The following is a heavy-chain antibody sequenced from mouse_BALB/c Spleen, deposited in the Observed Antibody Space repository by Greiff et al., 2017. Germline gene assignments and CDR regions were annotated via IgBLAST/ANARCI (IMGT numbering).Heavy chain of an antibody. CDR2: IYPGNVNT. V-gene: IGHV1S56*01. J-gene: IGHJ2*01. D-gene: IGHD1-1*01. CDR1: GYTFTSYY. Sequence: QVQLQQSGPELVKPGASVRISCKASGYTFTSYYIHWVKQRPGQGLEWIGWIYPGNVNTKYNEKFKGKATLTADKSSSTAYMQLSSLTSEDSAVYFCARGVVAKDFDYWGQGTTLTVSS. CDR3: ARGVVAKDFDY.